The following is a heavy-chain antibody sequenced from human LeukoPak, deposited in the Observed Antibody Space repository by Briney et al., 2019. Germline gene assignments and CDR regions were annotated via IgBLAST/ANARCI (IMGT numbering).Heavy chain of an antibody. Sequence: GESLQISCKGSGCRFTSYWIGWVRQLPGKGLEWMGIIYPGDSDTRYSPSFQGQVTISADKSISTAYLQWSSLKASDTAMYYCARLSYDSSGYYLRFDYWGQGTLVTVSS. J-gene: IGHJ4*02. CDR1: GCRFTSYW. D-gene: IGHD3-22*01. CDR3: ARLSYDSSGYYLRFDY. CDR2: IYPGDSDT. V-gene: IGHV5-51*01.